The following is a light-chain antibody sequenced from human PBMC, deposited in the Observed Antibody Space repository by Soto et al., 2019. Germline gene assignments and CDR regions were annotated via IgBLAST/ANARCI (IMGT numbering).Light chain of an antibody. CDR2: KAS. CDR3: QHYNSYSDA. Sequence: DIKMTQSPSTLSGSVGDRVTITCRASQTISSWLAWYQQKPGKAPKLLIYKASTLKSGVPSRFSGSGSGTEFTLTISSLQPDDFATYYCQHYNSYSDACGQGTRWIS. J-gene: IGKJ1*01. V-gene: IGKV1-5*03. CDR1: QTISSW.